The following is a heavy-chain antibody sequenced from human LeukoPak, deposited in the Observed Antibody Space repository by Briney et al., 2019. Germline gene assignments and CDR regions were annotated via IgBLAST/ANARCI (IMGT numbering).Heavy chain of an antibody. J-gene: IGHJ4*02. CDR1: GFTFSSYW. Sequence: GGSLRLSCAASGFTFSSYWMSWVRQAPGKGLEWVVNIKQDGSEKYYVDSVKGRFTISRDNAKNSLYLQMNSLRAEDTAVYYCAREGYYDSSGYFPFDYWGQGTLVTVSS. CDR3: AREGYYDSSGYFPFDY. V-gene: IGHV3-7*01. CDR2: IKQDGSEK. D-gene: IGHD3-22*01.